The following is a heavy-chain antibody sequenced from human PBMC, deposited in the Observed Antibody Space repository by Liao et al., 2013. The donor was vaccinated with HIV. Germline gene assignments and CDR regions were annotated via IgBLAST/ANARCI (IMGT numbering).Heavy chain of an antibody. J-gene: IGHJ4*02. V-gene: IGHV4-4*07. CDR2: VSSSGTT. D-gene: IGHD4-17*01. CDR3: ARSSTVTMWGLGFDY. Sequence: QVHLQESGPGLVKPSETLSLTCTVSGVSISRYFWSWIRQPAGKGLQWIGRVSSSGTTNYNPSLKSRVTMSVDTSKNHFSLKLTSVTAADMAVYYCARSSTVTMWGLGFDYWGQGTLVTVSS. CDR1: GVSISRYF.